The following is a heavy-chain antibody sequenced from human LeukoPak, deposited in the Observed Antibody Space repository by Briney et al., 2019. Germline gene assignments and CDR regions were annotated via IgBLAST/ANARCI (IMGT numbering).Heavy chain of an antibody. Sequence: GGSLRLSCAASGFTFSSYGMHWVRQAPGKGLEWVAVISYDGSNKYYADSVKGRFTISRDNSKNTLYLQMNSLRAEDTAVYYCAKPLAAAGTGGYFDYWGPGTLVTGPS. J-gene: IGHJ4*02. CDR2: ISYDGSNK. CDR1: GFTFSSYG. D-gene: IGHD6-13*01. CDR3: AKPLAAAGTGGYFDY. V-gene: IGHV3-30*18.